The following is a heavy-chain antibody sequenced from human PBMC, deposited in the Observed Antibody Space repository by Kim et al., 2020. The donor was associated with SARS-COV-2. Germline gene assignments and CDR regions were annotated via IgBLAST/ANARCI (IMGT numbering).Heavy chain of an antibody. Sequence: SETLSLTCTVSGGSISTSSYYWGWIRQPPGKGLEWIGSIYYTGSIYYNPSLKSRVTISVDTSKNQFYLKLSSVTAAGTAVYYCARTYYYGSGTYYYYGMDVWGQGTTVPVSS. CDR1: GGSISTSSYY. CDR2: IYYTGSI. J-gene: IGHJ6*02. V-gene: IGHV4-39*01. D-gene: IGHD3-10*01. CDR3: ARTYYYGSGTYYYYGMDV.